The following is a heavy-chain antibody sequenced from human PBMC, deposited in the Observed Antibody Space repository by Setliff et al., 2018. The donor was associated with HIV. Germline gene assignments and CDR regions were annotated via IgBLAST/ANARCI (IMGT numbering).Heavy chain of an antibody. Sequence: SETLSLTCAVYGGSLTDYDWTWIRQTPAKGLEWIGEISHSGRTNYNPSLKTRPIISRDTSKKQFSRGLSSATVADTAIYTCARGFEGYCSGSSCHWFDSWGQGTLVTVSS. V-gene: IGHV4-34*01. J-gene: IGHJ5*01. D-gene: IGHD2-2*01. CDR3: ARGFEGYCSGSSCHWFDS. CDR1: GGSLTDYD. CDR2: ISHSGRT.